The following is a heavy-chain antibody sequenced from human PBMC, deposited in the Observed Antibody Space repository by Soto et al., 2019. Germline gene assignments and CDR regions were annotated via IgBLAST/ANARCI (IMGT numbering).Heavy chain of an antibody. CDR2: ITSSSSYT. Sequence: PGGSLRLSCAASGFTFSDYYMTWIRQAPGKGLEWVSYITSSSSYTNYADSVKGRFTISRDNSKNTLYLQMNSLRAEDTAVYYCAKDVNNDILAGYYYYWGQGTLVTVSS. J-gene: IGHJ4*02. D-gene: IGHD3-9*01. CDR3: AKDVNNDILAGYYYY. V-gene: IGHV3-11*05. CDR1: GFTFSDYY.